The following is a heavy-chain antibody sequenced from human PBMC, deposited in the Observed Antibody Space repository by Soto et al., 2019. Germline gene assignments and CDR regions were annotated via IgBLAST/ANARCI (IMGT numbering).Heavy chain of an antibody. J-gene: IGHJ6*02. Sequence: SETLSLTCTVSGGSISGYYWSWIRQPPGKGLEWIGYMYNTGSTVYNPSFKSRVTISVDKSKSQFSLRLNSVTAADTSVYYCARDLWGYCGTDCYPLDVWGQGTTVTVS. V-gene: IGHV4-59*01. CDR1: GGSISGYY. CDR3: ARDLWGYCGTDCYPLDV. CDR2: MYNTGST. D-gene: IGHD2-21*02.